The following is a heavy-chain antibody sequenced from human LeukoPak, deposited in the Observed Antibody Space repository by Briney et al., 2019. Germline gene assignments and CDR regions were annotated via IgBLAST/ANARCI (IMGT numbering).Heavy chain of an antibody. CDR3: ARDRGLGFDP. CDR2: ISSSSSTI. CDR1: GFTFSSYS. J-gene: IGHJ5*02. Sequence: PGGSLRLSCAASGFTFSSYSMNWVRQAPGKGLEWVSYISSSSSTIYYADSVKGRFTISRDNAKNSLYLQMNSLRAEDTAVYYCARDRGLGFDPWGQGTLVTVSS. V-gene: IGHV3-48*01.